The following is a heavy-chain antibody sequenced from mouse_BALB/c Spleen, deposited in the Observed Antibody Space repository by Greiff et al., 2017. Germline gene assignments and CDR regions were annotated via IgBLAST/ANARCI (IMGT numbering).Heavy chain of an antibody. J-gene: IGHJ3*01. CDR1: GFTFSSYA. Sequence: EVKLVESGGGLVKPGGSLKLSCAASGFTFSSYAMSWVRQTPEKRLEWVASISSGGSTYYPDSVKGRFTISRENARNILYLQMSSLRSEDTAMYYCARGREGPSGFAYWGQGTLVTVSA. V-gene: IGHV5-6-5*01. CDR3: ARGREGPSGFAY. CDR2: ISSGGST.